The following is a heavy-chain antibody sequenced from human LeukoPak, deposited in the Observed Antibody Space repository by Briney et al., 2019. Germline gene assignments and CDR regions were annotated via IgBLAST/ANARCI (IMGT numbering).Heavy chain of an antibody. CDR3: AKGPPSAMATIIGFDY. CDR2: ISSSTSYI. J-gene: IGHJ4*02. V-gene: IGHV3-21*01. D-gene: IGHD5-24*01. CDR1: AFTFNNYN. Sequence: GGSLRLSCAASAFTFNNYNMNWVRQAPGKGLEWVSSISSSTSYIYYADSVKGRFTISRDNAKNSLYLQMNSLRAEDTAVYYCAKGPPSAMATIIGFDYWGQGTLVTVSS.